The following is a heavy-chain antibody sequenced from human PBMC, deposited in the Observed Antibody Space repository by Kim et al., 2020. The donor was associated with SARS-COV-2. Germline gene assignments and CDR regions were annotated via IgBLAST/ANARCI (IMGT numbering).Heavy chain of an antibody. J-gene: IGHJ3*02. V-gene: IGHV3-23*01. CDR2: ISGSGGST. Sequence: GGSLRLSCAASGFTFSSYAMSWVRQAPGKGLEWVSAISGSGGSTYYADSVKGRFTISRDNSKNTLYLQMNSLRAEDTAVYYCAKDRDSGSYYHDAFDIWGQGTMVTVSS. CDR3: AKDRDSGSYYHDAFDI. CDR1: GFTFSSYA. D-gene: IGHD1-26*01.